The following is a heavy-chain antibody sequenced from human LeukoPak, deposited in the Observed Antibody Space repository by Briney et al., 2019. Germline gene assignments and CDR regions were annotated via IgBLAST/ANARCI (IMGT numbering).Heavy chain of an antibody. CDR1: GYTFTSYG. CDR3: ARDSLGDILTGLFDY. Sequence: VASVKVSCKASGYTFTSYGFSWVRQAPGQGLEWMGWISAYNGNTNYAHKLQDRVTMTTDTSTSTAYMEVRSLRSDDTAVYYCARDSLGDILTGLFDYWGQGTLVTVSS. D-gene: IGHD3-9*01. V-gene: IGHV1-18*01. CDR2: ISAYNGNT. J-gene: IGHJ4*02.